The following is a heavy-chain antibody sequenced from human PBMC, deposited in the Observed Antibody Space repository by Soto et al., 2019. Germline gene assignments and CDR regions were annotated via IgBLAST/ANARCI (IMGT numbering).Heavy chain of an antibody. V-gene: IGHV3-21*01. CDR2: ISSSYYI. CDR3: ARGDVVVLTATSNFDY. J-gene: IGHJ4*02. Sequence: GGSLRLSCAASAFSFSRYTMKWVRPAAGKGLEWAAYISSSYYIKYADSVKGRFTISRDNAKNSLYLQMNSLRAEDTAVYYCARGDVVVLTATSNFDYWGQGTLVTVSS. CDR1: AFSFSRYT. D-gene: IGHD2-21*02.